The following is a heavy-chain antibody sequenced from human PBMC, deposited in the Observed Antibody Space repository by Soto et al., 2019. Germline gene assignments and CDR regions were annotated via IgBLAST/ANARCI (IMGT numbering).Heavy chain of an antibody. CDR2: IFHTGAT. V-gene: IGHV4-39*01. Sequence: PSETLSLTCTVSGDSISSSSFYWGWNPQPPGKGLEWIRHIFHTGATYQNPTLKIPLTMSVDTSKNQFSLNLSSVTATDTALSHCPRRPIAPTTKFDYWGQGTLVTVSS. D-gene: IGHD1-7*01. CDR3: PRRPIAPTTKFDY. J-gene: IGHJ4*02. CDR1: GDSISSSSFY.